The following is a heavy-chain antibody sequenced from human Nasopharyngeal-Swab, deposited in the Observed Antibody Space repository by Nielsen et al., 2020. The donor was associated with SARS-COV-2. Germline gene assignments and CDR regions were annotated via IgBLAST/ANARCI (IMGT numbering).Heavy chain of an antibody. V-gene: IGHV4-59*01. CDR2: FFYSGSP. D-gene: IGHD6-19*01. CDR1: GGSIKRYY. CDR3: ARDSSGWHY. J-gene: IGHJ4*02. Sequence: SESLSLTCTVCGGSIKRYYGSWVRQPTGKGLEWIGNFFYSGSPNYNPSLKSRVTISVDAPRNQFSLRLNSVTSADTAMYYCARDSSGWHYWGQGTLVTVSS.